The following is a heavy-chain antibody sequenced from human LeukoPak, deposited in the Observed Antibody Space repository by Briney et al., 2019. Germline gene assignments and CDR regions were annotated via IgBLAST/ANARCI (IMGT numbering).Heavy chain of an antibody. Sequence: GGSLRLSCAASGFTVTSKYMSRVRQAPGKGLEWVSVIYSGGSTYYADSVKGRFTISRDNSKNTLYLQMDSLRAEDTAVYYCARVMAARGENYYYGMDVWGQGTTVTVSS. V-gene: IGHV3-66*01. CDR2: IYSGGST. D-gene: IGHD6-6*01. CDR3: ARVMAARGENYYYGMDV. J-gene: IGHJ6*02. CDR1: GFTVTSKY.